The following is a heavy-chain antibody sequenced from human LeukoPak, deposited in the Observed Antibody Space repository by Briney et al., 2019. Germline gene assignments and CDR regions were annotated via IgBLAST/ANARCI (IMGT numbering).Heavy chain of an antibody. CDR1: GFTFSSYA. D-gene: IGHD1-26*01. CDR3: AKRDSGSHYVDY. Sequence: GGSLRLSCAASGFTFSSYAMTWVRQAPGKGLERVSAISGSGTSTYYADSVKGRFTISRDNSKNTLYLQMNSLRAEDTAVYYCAKRDSGSHYVDYWGQGTLVTVSS. V-gene: IGHV3-23*01. CDR2: ISGSGTST. J-gene: IGHJ4*02.